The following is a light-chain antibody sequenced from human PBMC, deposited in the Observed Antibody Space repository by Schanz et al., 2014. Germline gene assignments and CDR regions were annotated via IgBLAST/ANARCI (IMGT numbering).Light chain of an antibody. CDR3: QQYASSPPWT. Sequence: EIVLTQSQATLSVSPGERATLSCRASQSVYSNYLAWYQQKPGQAPRLLIDGASTRASGIPDRFSGSGSGTDITLTISRLEPEDYAVYYCQQYASSPPWTFGQGTKVEIK. CDR1: QSVYSNY. J-gene: IGKJ1*01. CDR2: GAS. V-gene: IGKV3-20*01.